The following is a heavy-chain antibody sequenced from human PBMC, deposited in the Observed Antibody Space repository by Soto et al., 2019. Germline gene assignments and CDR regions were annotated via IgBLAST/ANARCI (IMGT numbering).Heavy chain of an antibody. Sequence: QVQLVQSGAEVKKPGSLVKVSCKASGGTFSSYAISWVRQAPGQGLEWMGGIIPIFGTANYAQKFQGRVTITADESTSTAYMELSSLRSEDTAVYYCARALYCSGGSCYGMDVWGQGTTVTVSS. CDR2: IIPIFGTA. CDR1: GGTFSSYA. D-gene: IGHD2-15*01. J-gene: IGHJ6*02. CDR3: ARALYCSGGSCYGMDV. V-gene: IGHV1-69*12.